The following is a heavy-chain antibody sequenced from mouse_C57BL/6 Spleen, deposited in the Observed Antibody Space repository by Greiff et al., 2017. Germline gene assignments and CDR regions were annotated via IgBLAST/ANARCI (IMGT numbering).Heavy chain of an antibody. CDR1: GYTFTSYG. CDR2: IYPSSGNT. Sequence: QVQLQQSGAELARPGASMKLSCKASGYTFTSYGISWVKQRTGQGLEWIGEIYPSSGNTYYNEKFKGKDTLTADKSSSTAYMELRSLTSEDSAVYFGARGDPDYWGQGTTLTVSS. CDR3: ARGDPDY. J-gene: IGHJ2*01. V-gene: IGHV1-81*01.